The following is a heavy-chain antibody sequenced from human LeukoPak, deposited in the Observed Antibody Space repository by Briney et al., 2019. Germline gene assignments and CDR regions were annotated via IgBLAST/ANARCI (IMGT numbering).Heavy chain of an antibody. CDR1: GFTFSSYS. CDR3: ARVLITFGGVIEGRSDAFDI. Sequence: GGSLRLSCAASGFTFSSYSMMWVRQAPGKGLEWVSYISSSGSTIYYADSVKGRFTISRDNAKNSLYLQMNSLRADDTAVYYCARVLITFGGVIEGRSDAFDIWGQGTMVTVSS. V-gene: IGHV3-48*04. CDR2: ISSSGSTI. J-gene: IGHJ3*02. D-gene: IGHD3-16*01.